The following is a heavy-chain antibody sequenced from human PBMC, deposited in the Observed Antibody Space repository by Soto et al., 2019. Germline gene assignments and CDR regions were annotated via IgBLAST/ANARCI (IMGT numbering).Heavy chain of an antibody. CDR1: GDSITNNNYY. CDR3: ARVLQLRGRRFDY. J-gene: IGHJ4*02. D-gene: IGHD1-1*01. V-gene: IGHV4-39*01. CDR2: IHYTGST. Sequence: QLQLQESGPGLVKPSETLSLTCTVSGDSITNNNYYWGWIRQPPGKGLEYIGTIHYTGSTYYNPSLKSRVSISVDTSMNQFSLKVTSVTASDTAVYFCARVLQLRGRRFDYWGQGTQVTVSS.